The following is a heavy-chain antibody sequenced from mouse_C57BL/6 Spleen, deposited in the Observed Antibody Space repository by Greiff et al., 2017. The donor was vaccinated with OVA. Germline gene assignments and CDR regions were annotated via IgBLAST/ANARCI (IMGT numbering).Heavy chain of an antibody. J-gene: IGHJ1*03. D-gene: IGHD1-1*01. V-gene: IGHV6-6*01. CDR2: IRNKANNHAT. CDR3: TSATDWYFDV. Sequence: EVMLVESGGGLVQPGGSMKLSCAASGFTFSDAWMDWVRQSPEKGLEWVAEIRNKANNHATYYAESVKGRYTISRDDSKSSVYLQMNSLRAEDTGIYYCTSATDWYFDVWGTGTTVTVSS. CDR1: GFTFSDAW.